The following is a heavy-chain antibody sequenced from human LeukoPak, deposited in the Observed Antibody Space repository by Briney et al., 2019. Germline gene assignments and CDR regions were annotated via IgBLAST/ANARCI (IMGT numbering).Heavy chain of an antibody. CDR1: GFTFSSYA. CDR2: ISGSGGST. D-gene: IGHD1-26*01. V-gene: IGHV3-23*01. Sequence: GGSLRLSCAASGFTFSSYAMSWVRQAPGKGLEWVSAISGSGGSTYYADSVKGRFTISRDNAKNSLYLQMNSLRAEDTAVYYCARDASGSSLEDYWGQGTLVTVSS. CDR3: ARDASGSSLEDY. J-gene: IGHJ4*02.